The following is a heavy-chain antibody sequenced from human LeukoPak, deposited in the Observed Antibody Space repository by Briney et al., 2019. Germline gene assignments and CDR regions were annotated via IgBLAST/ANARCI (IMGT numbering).Heavy chain of an antibody. J-gene: IGHJ4*02. Sequence: SETLSLTCIVSGGSISGYYWSWIRQPPGKGLELIGHIYYTGNTVHNPSLKSRATILLDTSENQFSLKLRSVTTADTAVYYCARYRPSESRSGEVTSLDYWGQGTLVTVSS. D-gene: IGHD3-3*01. CDR1: GGSISGYY. CDR3: ARYRPSESRSGEVTSLDY. CDR2: IYYTGNT. V-gene: IGHV4-59*01.